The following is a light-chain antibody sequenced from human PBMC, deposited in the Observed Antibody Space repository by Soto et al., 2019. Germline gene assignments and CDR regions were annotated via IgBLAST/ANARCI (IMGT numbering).Light chain of an antibody. V-gene: IGLV2-14*01. CDR3: GSCGGSYTLV. CDR2: EVN. CDR1: SSDIGAYDY. Sequence: QSALTQPASLSCPPGQSITISSTGTSSDIGAYDYVSWYQKPPGKAHKLLISEVNNRPSGVSNRFSGSRSGNTASLTISGLQAEDEADYYCGSCGGSYTLVFGTGTKV. J-gene: IGLJ1*01.